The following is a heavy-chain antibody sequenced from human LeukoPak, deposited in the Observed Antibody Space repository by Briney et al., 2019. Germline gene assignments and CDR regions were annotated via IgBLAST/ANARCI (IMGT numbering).Heavy chain of an antibody. Sequence: GESLKISCKGSGYSFTSYWIGWVRQMPGKGLEWMGIIYPGDSDTRYSPSFQGQVTISADKSISTAYLQWSSLKASDTAMYYCARRIAVAGTGKGYYYYYMDVWGKGTTVTVSS. CDR2: IYPGDSDT. V-gene: IGHV5-51*01. CDR1: GYSFTSYW. J-gene: IGHJ6*03. CDR3: ARRIAVAGTGKGYYYYYMDV. D-gene: IGHD6-19*01.